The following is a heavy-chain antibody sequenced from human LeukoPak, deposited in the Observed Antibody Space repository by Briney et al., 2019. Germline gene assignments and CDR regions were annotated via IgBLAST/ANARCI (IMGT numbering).Heavy chain of an antibody. J-gene: IGHJ6*02. CDR1: GGTFSSYA. CDR2: IIPIFGTA. D-gene: IGHD6-19*01. Sequence: SVKVSCKASGGTFSSYAISWVRQAPGQGLEWMGGIIPIFGTANYAQKFQGRVTITADESTSTAYMELSSLRSEDTAVYYCASRSVPGIAVAGTPLYYYYYGMDVWGQGTTVTVS. V-gene: IGHV1-69*13. CDR3: ASRSVPGIAVAGTPLYYYYYGMDV.